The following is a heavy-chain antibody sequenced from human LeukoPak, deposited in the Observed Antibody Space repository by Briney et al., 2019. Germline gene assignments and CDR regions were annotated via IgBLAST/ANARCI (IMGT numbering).Heavy chain of an antibody. CDR2: INPSGDST. CDR1: GYSFTSYY. CDR3: AREKIGSGYDQDLDY. Sequence: ASVKVSCKASGYSFTSYYMHWVRQAPGQGLEWMGIINPSGDSTSYAQRFQGRVTMTRDMSTSTDYMELSSLRSEDTAVYYCAREKIGSGYDQDLDYWGQGTLVTVSS. D-gene: IGHD5-12*01. V-gene: IGHV1-46*01. J-gene: IGHJ4*02.